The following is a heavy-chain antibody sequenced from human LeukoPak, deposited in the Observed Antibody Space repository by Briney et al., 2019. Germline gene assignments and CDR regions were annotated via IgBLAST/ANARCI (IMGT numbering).Heavy chain of an antibody. CDR1: GGSISSSSYY. J-gene: IGHJ4*02. V-gene: IGHV4-39*01. D-gene: IGHD2-15*01. CDR3: ARQEVAARRTHDY. Sequence: PSETLSLTCTVSGGSISSSSYYWGWIRQPPGKGLEWIGSIYYSGSTYYNPSLKSRVTISVDTSKNQFSLKLSSVTAADTAVYYCARQEVAARRTHDYWGQGTLVTVSS. CDR2: IYYSGST.